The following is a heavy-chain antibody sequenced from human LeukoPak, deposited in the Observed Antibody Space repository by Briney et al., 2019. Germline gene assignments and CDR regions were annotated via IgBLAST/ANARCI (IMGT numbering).Heavy chain of an antibody. CDR2: ISSSGSGGNT. CDR1: GVTLTSYA. CDR3: AEDRTVGASYWYFDL. V-gene: IGHV3-23*01. D-gene: IGHD1-26*01. Sequence: GGSLRLSCAASGVTLTSYAMSWARQAPGKGLEWVSGISSSGSGGNTYYADSVKGRFTISRDSSENTLFLHMNTLRAEDTAIYYCAEDRTVGASYWYFDLWGRGTLVTVSS. J-gene: IGHJ2*01.